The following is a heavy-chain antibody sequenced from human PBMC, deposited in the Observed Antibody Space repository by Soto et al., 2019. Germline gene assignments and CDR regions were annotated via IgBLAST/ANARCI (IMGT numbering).Heavy chain of an antibody. J-gene: IGHJ4*02. CDR2: IYYSGST. CDR3: ARLQWLANSIDY. CDR1: GGSISSSSYY. D-gene: IGHD6-19*01. Sequence: QLQLQESGPGLVKPSETLSLTCTVSGGSISSSSYYWGWIRQPPGKGLEWIGSIYYSGSTYYNPSLTSRVTISADTSTNQFSLKLSSVTAADTAVYYCARLQWLANSIDYWGQGTLVTVSS. V-gene: IGHV4-39*01.